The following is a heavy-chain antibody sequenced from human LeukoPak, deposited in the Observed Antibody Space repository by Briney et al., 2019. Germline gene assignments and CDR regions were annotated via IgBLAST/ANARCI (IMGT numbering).Heavy chain of an antibody. Sequence: SETLSLTCAVYGGSFSGYYWSWIRQPPGKGLEWIGEINHSGSTNYNPSLKSRVTISVDTSKNQFSLKLSSVTAADTAVYYCARGSGSFDYWGQGTLVTVSS. V-gene: IGHV4-34*01. CDR2: INHSGST. CDR3: ARGSGSFDY. J-gene: IGHJ4*02. CDR1: GGSFSGYY. D-gene: IGHD3-22*01.